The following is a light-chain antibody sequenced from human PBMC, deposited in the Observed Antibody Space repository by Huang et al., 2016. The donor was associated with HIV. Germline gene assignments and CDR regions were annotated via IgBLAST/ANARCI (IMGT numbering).Light chain of an antibody. J-gene: IGKJ4*01. Sequence: EIVLTQSPVTLSLSPGDRATLSCRASQSIGTYLAWYQKKSGQAPRLLIYDVANRACGVPARFSASGSETDFTLTIASLDPDDFAIYHCQQRSRWPLTFGGGTKVEMK. CDR3: QQRSRWPLT. CDR1: QSIGTY. CDR2: DVA. V-gene: IGKV3-11*01.